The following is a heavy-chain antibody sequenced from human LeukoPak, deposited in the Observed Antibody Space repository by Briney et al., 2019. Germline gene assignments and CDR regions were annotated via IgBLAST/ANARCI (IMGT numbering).Heavy chain of an antibody. D-gene: IGHD3-10*02. J-gene: IGHJ4*02. CDR2: INHSGRT. V-gene: IGHV4-34*01. CDR3: APIFGDNSDFDS. CDR1: GGSLNAYY. Sequence: NPSETLSLTCAVFGGSLNAYYWSWIRQPPGRGLEWIGEINHSGRTNYNPSLKSRVTISLDKTMNQFPLRLSSVTAADTAVYFCAPIFGDNSDFDSWDQGTLVTVSS.